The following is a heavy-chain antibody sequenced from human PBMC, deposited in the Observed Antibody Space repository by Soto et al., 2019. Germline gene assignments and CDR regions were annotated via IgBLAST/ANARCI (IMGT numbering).Heavy chain of an antibody. CDR3: ARGSITMVRGVIITPDY. Sequence: QVQLVQSGAEVKKPGASVKVSCKASGYTFTSYYMHWVRQAPGQGLEWMGIINPSGGSTSYAQKFQGRVTMTRDTFTSTVYMQLSSLRSEDSAVYYCARGSITMVRGVIITPDYWGQGTLVTVSS. CDR1: GYTFTSYY. D-gene: IGHD3-10*01. J-gene: IGHJ4*02. V-gene: IGHV1-46*03. CDR2: INPSGGST.